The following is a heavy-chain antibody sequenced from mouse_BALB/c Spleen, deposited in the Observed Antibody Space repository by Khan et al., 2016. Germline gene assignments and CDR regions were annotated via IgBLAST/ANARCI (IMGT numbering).Heavy chain of an antibody. V-gene: IGHV1-7*01. CDR1: GYTFTTYW. CDR3: ARRGLYGIFVY. D-gene: IGHD2-1*01. J-gene: IGHJ3*01. Sequence: QVRLQQSGAELAKPGASVRMSCKATGYTFTTYWMHWVKQRPGQGLEWIGYINPSTDYTEYNQKFKDKATLTADKSSSTAYMQLSSLTSEDSAVXYCARRGLYGIFVYWGQGTLVTVSA. CDR2: INPSTDYT.